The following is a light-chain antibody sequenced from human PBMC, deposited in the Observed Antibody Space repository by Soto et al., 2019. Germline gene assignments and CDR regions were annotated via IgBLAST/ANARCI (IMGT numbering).Light chain of an antibody. Sequence: DIVMTQSPDSLAVSLGERATINCKSSQSVLYRSKNKNYLAWYQHKPGQPPKLLIYWASTRESGVPDRFSGSGSGTDFTLTISSLQAEDAAVYYCQQYYSTPWTFGQGTKVEIK. CDR1: QSVLYRSKNKNY. J-gene: IGKJ1*01. V-gene: IGKV4-1*01. CDR2: WAS. CDR3: QQYYSTPWT.